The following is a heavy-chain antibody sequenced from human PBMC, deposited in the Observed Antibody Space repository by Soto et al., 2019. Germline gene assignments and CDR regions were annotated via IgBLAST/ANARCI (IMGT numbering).Heavy chain of an antibody. J-gene: IGHJ6*03. V-gene: IGHV3-66*01. Sequence: GGSLRLSCAASGFTVSSNYMSWVRQAPGKGLEWVSVIYSGGSTYYADSVKGRFTISRDNSKNTLYLQMNSLRAEDTAEYYCARGPQGYCSGGSCYQEYYMDVWGKGTTVTVSS. CDR3: ARGPQGYCSGGSCYQEYYMDV. CDR1: GFTVSSNY. CDR2: IYSGGST. D-gene: IGHD2-15*01.